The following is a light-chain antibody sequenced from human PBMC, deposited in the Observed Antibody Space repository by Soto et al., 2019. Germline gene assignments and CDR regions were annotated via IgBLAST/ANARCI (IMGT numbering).Light chain of an antibody. CDR2: GAS. J-gene: IGKJ1*01. V-gene: IGKV3-15*01. CDR3: QQYNNWPPWT. CDR1: QSVGSK. Sequence: EILMTQSPATLSVSPGERATLSCRASQSVGSKLAWYQQKPGQAPRLLIYGASTRATGIPARFSGSGSGTEFTLTINSLQSEDFALYYCQQYNNWPPWTFGQGTKVEIK.